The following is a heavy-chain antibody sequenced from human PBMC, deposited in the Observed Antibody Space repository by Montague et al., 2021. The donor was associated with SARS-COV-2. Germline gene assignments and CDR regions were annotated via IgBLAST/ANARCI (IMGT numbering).Heavy chain of an antibody. V-gene: IGHV3-74*01. CDR2: IKGDGTNT. CDR1: GFTFSDYR. CDR3: VRDGDHWDFDY. Sequence: SLRLSFTASGFTFSDYRMHWVRQAPGKGLVWVSRIKGDGTNTIYADSVKGRFAISRDNAQNTVYLQMSSLRAEDAAVYYCVRDGDHWDFDYWGQGALVTVSS. J-gene: IGHJ4*02. D-gene: IGHD2-21*01.